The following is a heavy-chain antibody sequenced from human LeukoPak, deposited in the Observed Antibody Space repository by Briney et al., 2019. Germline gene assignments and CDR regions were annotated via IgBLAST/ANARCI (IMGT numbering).Heavy chain of an antibody. CDR1: GFTFSSYA. CDR3: ARGGLYSGSYYGDY. J-gene: IGHJ4*02. Sequence: GRSLRLSCAASGFTFSSYAMHWVRQAPGKGLEWVAVISYDGSNKYYADSVKGRFTISRDNSKNTLYLQMNSPRAEDTAVYYCARGGLYSGSYYGDYWGQGTLVTVSS. D-gene: IGHD1-26*01. CDR2: ISYDGSNK. V-gene: IGHV3-30*04.